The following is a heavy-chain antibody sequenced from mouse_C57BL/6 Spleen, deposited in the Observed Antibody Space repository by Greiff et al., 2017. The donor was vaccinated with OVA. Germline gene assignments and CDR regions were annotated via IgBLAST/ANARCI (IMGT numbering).Heavy chain of an antibody. J-gene: IGHJ3*01. CDR1: GYSITSGYD. Sequence: EVQLQESGPGMVKPSQSLSLTCTVTGYSITSGYDWHWIRHFPGNKLEWMGYISYSGSTNYNPSLKSRISITHDTSKNHFFLKLNSVTTEDTATYYCARDGYSSFAYWGQGTLVTVSA. D-gene: IGHD2-3*01. CDR3: ARDGYSSFAY. CDR2: ISYSGST. V-gene: IGHV3-1*01.